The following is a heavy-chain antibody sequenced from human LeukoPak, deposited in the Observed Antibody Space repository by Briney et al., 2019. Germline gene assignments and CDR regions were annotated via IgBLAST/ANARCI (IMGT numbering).Heavy chain of an antibody. CDR2: IYYSGST. CDR3: ARDGGLYDCVWGSYLDAFDI. J-gene: IGHJ3*02. CDR1: GGSISSYY. D-gene: IGHD3-16*01. V-gene: IGHV4-59*01. Sequence: SETLSLTCTVSGGSISSYYWSRIRQPPGKGLEWIGDIYYSGSTNYNPSLKSRVTISVDTSKNQFSLKLSSVTAADTAVYYCARDGGLYDCVWGSYLDAFDIWGQGTMVTVSS.